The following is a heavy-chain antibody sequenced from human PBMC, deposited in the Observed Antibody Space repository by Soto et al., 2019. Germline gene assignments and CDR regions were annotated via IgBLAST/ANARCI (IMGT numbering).Heavy chain of an antibody. Sequence: QVQLVESGGGVVQPGRSLSLSCAATGFTFGTYDMHWVRQAPGRGLEWVAVISYDGTVKYYADSVRGRLTISRDNPGNTLYQQMSSLRAEDTAVYYCARKRRTGVGPGPDYWGQGTLVTVSS. D-gene: IGHD2-8*02. CDR1: GFTFGTYD. CDR3: ARKRRTGVGPGPDY. CDR2: ISYDGTVK. J-gene: IGHJ4*02. V-gene: IGHV3-30*03.